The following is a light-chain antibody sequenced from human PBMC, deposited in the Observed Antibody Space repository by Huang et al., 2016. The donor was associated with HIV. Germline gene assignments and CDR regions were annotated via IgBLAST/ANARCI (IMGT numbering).Light chain of an antibody. V-gene: IGKV3-11*01. CDR1: QNINTY. CDR2: DAS. CDR3: QRSSWPLT. J-gene: IGKJ4*01. Sequence: EIVLTQSPVTLSMSPGQRATLSCRASQNINTYLAWYQQKPGQAPRLLIYDASNRATCIPARFSGSGSRTDFTLTISSLDPDDFVVYFCQRSSWPLTFGGGTTIEIK.